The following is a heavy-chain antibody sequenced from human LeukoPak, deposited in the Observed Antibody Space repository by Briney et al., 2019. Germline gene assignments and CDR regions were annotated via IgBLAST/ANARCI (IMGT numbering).Heavy chain of an antibody. CDR2: ISYDGSIK. CDR1: GFTFRSYA. Sequence: GKSLRLSCAASGFTFRSYAIHWVRQAPGKGLEWVAFISYDGSIKYYADSVKGRFTISRDNSKNTLSLQMNSLRGEDTAVYYCARDRSEKYSTDYWGQGTPVTVSS. V-gene: IGHV3-30-3*01. J-gene: IGHJ4*02. D-gene: IGHD2/OR15-2a*01. CDR3: ARDRSEKYSTDY.